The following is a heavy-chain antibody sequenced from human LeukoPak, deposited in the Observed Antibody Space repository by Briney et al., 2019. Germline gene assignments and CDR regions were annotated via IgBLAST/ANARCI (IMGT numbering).Heavy chain of an antibody. V-gene: IGHV3-23*01. CDR1: GFTFSSDA. D-gene: IGHD3-10*01. CDR2: ISGGGGTT. J-gene: IGHJ4*02. Sequence: PGGSLRLSCAASGFTFSSDAMNWVRQAPGKGLEWVSVISGGGGTTYYSDSVKSRFTISRDSSKNTLYLQMNSLRAEDTAIYYCAKASTFGELNRPFDYWGQGTLVTVSS. CDR3: AKASTFGELNRPFDY.